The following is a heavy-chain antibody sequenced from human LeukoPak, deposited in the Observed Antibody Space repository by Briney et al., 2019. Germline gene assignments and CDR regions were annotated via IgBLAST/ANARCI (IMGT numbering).Heavy chain of an antibody. CDR2: IIPIFGTA. Sequence: WASVKVSCKASGGTFSSYAISWVRQAPGQGLEWMGGIIPIFGTANYAQKFQGRVTITTDESTSTAYMELSSLRSEDTAVYYCARVSRQVGTTLWGRGDDYFDYWGQGTLVTVSS. CDR1: GGTFSSYA. CDR3: ARVSRQVGTTLWGRGDDYFDY. J-gene: IGHJ4*02. D-gene: IGHD1-7*01. V-gene: IGHV1-69*05.